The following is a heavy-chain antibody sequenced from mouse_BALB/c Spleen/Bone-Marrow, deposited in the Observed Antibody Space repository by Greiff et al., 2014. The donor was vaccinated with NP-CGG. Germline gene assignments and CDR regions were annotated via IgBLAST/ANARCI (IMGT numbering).Heavy chain of an antibody. CDR2: IWSGGST. CDR1: GFSLTSYG. V-gene: IGHV2-4-1*01. D-gene: IGHD2-1*01. CDR3: ARNGKRVRAMDY. J-gene: IGHJ4*01. Sequence: QVQLQQSGPGLVQPSQILSITCTVSGFSLTSYGVHWVRQSPGKGLEWLGVIWSGGSTDYNAAFISRLSISKDNSKSQVFFKMNSLQADDTAIYYCARNGKRVRAMDYWGQGTSVTVSS.